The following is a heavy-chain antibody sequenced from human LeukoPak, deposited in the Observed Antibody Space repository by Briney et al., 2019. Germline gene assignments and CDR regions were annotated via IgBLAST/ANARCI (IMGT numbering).Heavy chain of an antibody. CDR2: INAANGNT. J-gene: IGHJ4*02. V-gene: IGHV1-3*01. CDR3: ARGGGYYNY. CDR1: GYIFTTYA. D-gene: IGHD3-22*01. Sequence: APVKVSCKASGYIFTTYAVHWVRQAPGQRLEWMGWINAANGNTNYSQKFQGRVTITRDTSASTAYMELSSLRSEDTAVYYCARGGGYYNYWGQGTLVTVSS.